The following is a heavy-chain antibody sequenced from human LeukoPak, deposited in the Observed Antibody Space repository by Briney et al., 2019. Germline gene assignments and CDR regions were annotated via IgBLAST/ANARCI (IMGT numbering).Heavy chain of an antibody. J-gene: IGHJ4*02. Sequence: GASVKVSCKASGYSFTSYYMHWVRQAPGQGLEWMGIINPSGGSTSYAQKFQGRVTMTRDMSTSTAYMELRSLRSDDTAVYYCASADERGYSGYGLDYWGQGTLVTVSS. V-gene: IGHV1-46*01. CDR3: ASADERGYSGYGLDY. CDR1: GYSFTSYY. D-gene: IGHD5-12*01. CDR2: INPSGGST.